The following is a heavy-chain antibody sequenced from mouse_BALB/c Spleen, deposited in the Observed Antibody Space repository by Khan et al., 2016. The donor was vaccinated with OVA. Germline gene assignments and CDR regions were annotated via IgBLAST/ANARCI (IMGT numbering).Heavy chain of an antibody. Sequence: VQLQQSGPELVKPGASVKISCKASGYTFTDYNMDWVKQSQGESLEWIGYIFPNTGDAGYNQKFKTKATLTVDVSSSTAYMELRSLTSEDSAVYFCAGSGYGSFGYWGQGTLVTVSA. CDR3: AGSGYGSFGY. J-gene: IGHJ3*01. CDR1: GYTFTDYN. V-gene: IGHV1S29*02. CDR2: IFPNTGDA. D-gene: IGHD1-1*02.